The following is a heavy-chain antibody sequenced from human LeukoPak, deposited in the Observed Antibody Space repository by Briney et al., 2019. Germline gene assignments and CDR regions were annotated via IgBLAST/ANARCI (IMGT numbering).Heavy chain of an antibody. J-gene: IGHJ4*02. CDR3: APTGKVTVGFGY. CDR1: GFTFSTFT. CDR2: ISSDSTYI. V-gene: IGHV3-21*01. Sequence: KPGGSLRLSCAASGFTFSTFTMNWVRQAQGQGLEWVSSISSDSTYIYYADSVQGRFTISSDNAKNSLYLQMNSLRAEDSAVYYWAPTGKVTVGFGYWGQGTLVTVSS. D-gene: IGHD2-21*02.